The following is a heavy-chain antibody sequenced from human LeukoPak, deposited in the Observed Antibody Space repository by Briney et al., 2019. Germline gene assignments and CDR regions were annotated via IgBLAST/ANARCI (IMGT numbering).Heavy chain of an antibody. CDR3: AKDPYSSGWRGAFDI. D-gene: IGHD6-19*01. J-gene: IGHJ3*02. CDR1: GFTFRSYG. CDR2: IWYDGSNK. V-gene: IGHV3-33*06. Sequence: GRSLRLSCAASGFTFRSYGMHWDRQAPGKGLEWVAIIWYDGSNKYYADSVKGRFTISRDNSKNTLYLQMNSLRAEDTAVYYCAKDPYSSGWRGAFDIWGQGTMVTVSS.